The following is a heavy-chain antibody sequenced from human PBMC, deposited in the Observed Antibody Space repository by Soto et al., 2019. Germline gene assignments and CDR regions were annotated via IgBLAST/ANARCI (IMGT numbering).Heavy chain of an antibody. CDR2: IYYSGST. J-gene: IGHJ4*02. CDR3: ARGYSGYVGFDY. D-gene: IGHD5-12*01. CDR1: GGSISSYY. Sequence: PSETLSLTCTVSGGSISSYYWSWIRQPPGKGLQWIGYIYYSGSTNYNPSLKSRVTISVDTSKNQFSLKLSSVTAADTAVYYCARGYSGYVGFDYWGQGTLVTVSS. V-gene: IGHV4-59*01.